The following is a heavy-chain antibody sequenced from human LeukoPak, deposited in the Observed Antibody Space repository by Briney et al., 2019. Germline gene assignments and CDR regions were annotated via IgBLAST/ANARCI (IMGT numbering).Heavy chain of an antibody. CDR3: AGSSTSYDY. D-gene: IGHD2-2*01. V-gene: IGHV4-38-2*01. CDR1: GYSINSAYY. CDR2: MYHSGST. J-gene: IGHJ4*02. Sequence: SETLSLTCAVSGYSINSAYYWGWIRQPPGKGLEWIGSMYHSGSTYYNPSLKSRVTISVDTSKNQFSLKLSSVTAADTAVYYCAGSSTSYDYWGQGTLVTVSS.